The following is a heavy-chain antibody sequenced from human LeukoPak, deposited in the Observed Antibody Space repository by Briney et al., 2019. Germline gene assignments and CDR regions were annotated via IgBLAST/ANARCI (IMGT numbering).Heavy chain of an antibody. V-gene: IGHV1-2*02. Sequence: GASVKVSCEASGYTFTGYYIHWVRQAPGQGLEWMGWINPKSGGTNYAQNFQGRVTMTSDTSISTAYMELSGLRFDDRAVYYCVRGMIAAAGTGAWGQGTLVTVSS. CDR2: INPKSGGT. CDR1: GYTFTGYY. D-gene: IGHD6-13*01. J-gene: IGHJ5*02. CDR3: VRGMIAAAGTGA.